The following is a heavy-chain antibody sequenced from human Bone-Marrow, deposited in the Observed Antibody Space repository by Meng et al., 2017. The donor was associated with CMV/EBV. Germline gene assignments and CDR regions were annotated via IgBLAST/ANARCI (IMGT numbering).Heavy chain of an antibody. Sequence: GGSLRLSCAASGLSVSGSAIHWVRQASGKGLEWLGRIKSEGNSYVTAYTASVRGRFTLSRDDSKSTAYLQMNSLKAEDTAVYYCTRLIGSPPYFDYWGQGTLVTVSS. CDR2: IKSEGNSYVT. D-gene: IGHD2-21*01. CDR1: GLSVSGSA. V-gene: IGHV3-73*01. J-gene: IGHJ4*02. CDR3: TRLIGSPPYFDY.